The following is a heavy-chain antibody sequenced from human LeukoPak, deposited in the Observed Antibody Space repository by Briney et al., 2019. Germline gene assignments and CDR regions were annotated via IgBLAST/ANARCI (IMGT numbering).Heavy chain of an antibody. J-gene: IGHJ4*02. CDR2: VNSDGSWT. Sequence: GGSLRLSCAASGFTFSNYWMHWVRQAPGKGLVWVSHVNSDGSWTSHADSVKGRFTISKDNAKNTVYLQMNNLRTEDTAVYYCVSFYETNWGRGTLVTVSS. V-gene: IGHV3-74*01. D-gene: IGHD2-2*01. CDR3: VSFYETN. CDR1: GFTFSNYW.